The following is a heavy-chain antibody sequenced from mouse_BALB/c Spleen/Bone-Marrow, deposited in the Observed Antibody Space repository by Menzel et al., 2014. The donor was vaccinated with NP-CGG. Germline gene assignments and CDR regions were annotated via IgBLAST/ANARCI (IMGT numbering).Heavy chain of an antibody. J-gene: IGHJ4*01. V-gene: IGHV1-61*01. CDR1: GYSFTSYW. Sequence: VQLQQSGAELVRPGASVKLSCKASGYSFTSYWMNWVKQRPGQGLEWIGMIHPSDSETRLNQKFKDKATLTVDKSSSTAYMQLSSLTSEDSAVYFCARWLLRYYAMDDWGQGTSVTVSS. CDR2: IHPSDSET. D-gene: IGHD2-3*01. CDR3: ARWLLRYYAMDD.